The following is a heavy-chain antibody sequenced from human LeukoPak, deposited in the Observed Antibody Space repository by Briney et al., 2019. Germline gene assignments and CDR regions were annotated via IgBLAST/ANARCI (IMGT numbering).Heavy chain of an antibody. CDR1: GFTFSSYS. V-gene: IGHV3-21*01. D-gene: IGHD1-26*01. CDR3: ARGGGSYDY. J-gene: IGHJ4*02. CDR2: ISGDSNYI. Sequence: GGSLRLSCAAAGFTFSSYSINWVRQAPGKGLEWVSSISGDSNYIYYADSVRGRFTISRDNAKTALYLQMNSLRADDTAVYYCARGGGSYDYWGQGTLVTVSS.